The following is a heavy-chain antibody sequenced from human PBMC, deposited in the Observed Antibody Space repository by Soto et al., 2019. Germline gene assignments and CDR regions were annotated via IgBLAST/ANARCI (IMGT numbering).Heavy chain of an antibody. D-gene: IGHD4-17*01. V-gene: IGHV4-61*01. Sequence: SETLSLTCSVSGGSVSNKTYYWSWIRQPPGKRLEWIGYVYYSGTTNYNPSLKSRVTISVDLSKNQFSLRLSSVTTADTALYYCARTTAVPNTLRSRYFFDYWGQGTMVTVYS. J-gene: IGHJ4*02. CDR1: GGSVSNKTYY. CDR3: ARTTAVPNTLRSRYFFDY. CDR2: VYYSGTT.